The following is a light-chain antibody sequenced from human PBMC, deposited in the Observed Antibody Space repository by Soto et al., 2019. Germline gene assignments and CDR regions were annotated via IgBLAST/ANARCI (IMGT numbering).Light chain of an antibody. Sequence: QSALTQPASVSGSPGQSITISCTGTSSDVGGYNYVSWYQQHPGKAPKFMIYDVSNRPSGVSNRFSGSKSGNTASLTISGLQAEDEADYYCSSYPTSNTRPIVFGTGTKVSDL. CDR3: SSYPTSNTRPIV. CDR2: DVS. J-gene: IGLJ1*01. CDR1: SSDVGGYNY. V-gene: IGLV2-14*01.